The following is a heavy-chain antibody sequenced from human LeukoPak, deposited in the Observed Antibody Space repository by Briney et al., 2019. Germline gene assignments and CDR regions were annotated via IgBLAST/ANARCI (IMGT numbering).Heavy chain of an antibody. CDR3: AKDLSGSFDY. D-gene: IGHD1-26*01. J-gene: IGHJ4*02. CDR2: LWYDGSNK. CDR1: GFTFSSYV. V-gene: IGHV3-33*06. Sequence: GGSLRLSCAASGFTFSSYVMHWVRQAPGKGLERVAVLWYDGSNKYYADPVKGRFTISRDNSKNTLYLQMNSLRAEDTAVYYCAKDLSGSFDYWGQGTLVTVSS.